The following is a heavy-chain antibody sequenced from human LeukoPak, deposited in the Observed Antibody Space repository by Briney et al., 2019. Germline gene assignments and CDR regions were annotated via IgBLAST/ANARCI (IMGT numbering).Heavy chain of an antibody. CDR3: ASPLAESSGNVHFGL. Sequence: GGSLRLSCAASGFTFSIYWMTWVRQAPGKGLEWVANIKPDGSWKSYVDSVKGRFIISRDNAKKSLYMEMNSLRAEDTAVYYCASPLAESSGNVHFGLWGRGTLVTVSS. CDR2: IKPDGSWK. J-gene: IGHJ2*01. V-gene: IGHV3-7*05. D-gene: IGHD4-23*01. CDR1: GFTFSIYW.